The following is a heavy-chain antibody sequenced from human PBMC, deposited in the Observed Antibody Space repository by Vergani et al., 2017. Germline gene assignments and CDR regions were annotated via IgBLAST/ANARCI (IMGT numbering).Heavy chain of an antibody. CDR3: ARVMYRDEASTGYRLEGMDI. Sequence: VQLVESGGGLVQPGGSLRLSCTASGFSFSLTNLNWVRQAPGKGLEWIGYIYSTGSTNYNPSLNSQVTMSVDTSKNQFSLKLRSVTAADTAVYFCARVMYRDEASTGYRLEGMDIWGQGTTVTISS. CDR2: IYSTGST. D-gene: IGHD3-9*01. J-gene: IGHJ6*02. V-gene: IGHV4-59*11. CDR1: GFSFSLTN.